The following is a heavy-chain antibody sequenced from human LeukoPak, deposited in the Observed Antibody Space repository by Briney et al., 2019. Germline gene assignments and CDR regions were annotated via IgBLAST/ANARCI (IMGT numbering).Heavy chain of an antibody. CDR3: ATGRSIRYFDY. V-gene: IGHV4-59*02. CDR2: VHYSGST. J-gene: IGHJ4*02. D-gene: IGHD3-9*01. Sequence: GSLRLSCAASGFTVSSNYMSWVRQPPGKGLEWIGYVHYSGSTNYNPSLKSRVTISVDTSKSQFSLKLSSATAADTAVYYCATGRSIRYFDYWGQGTLLTVSS. CDR1: GFTVSSNY.